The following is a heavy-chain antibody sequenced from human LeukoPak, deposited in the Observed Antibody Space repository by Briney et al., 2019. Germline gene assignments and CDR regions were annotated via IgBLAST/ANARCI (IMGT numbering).Heavy chain of an antibody. V-gene: IGHV3-23*01. CDR3: AKLGYYYDSSGLAEFAY. Sequence: GGSLRLSCAASGFTFSSYAMSWVRQAPGKGLEWVSAISGSGGSTYYADSVKGGFTISRDNSKNTLYLQMNSLRSEDTAVYYCAKLGYYYDSSGLAEFAYWGQGTLVTVSS. J-gene: IGHJ4*02. D-gene: IGHD3-22*01. CDR1: GFTFSSYA. CDR2: ISGSGGST.